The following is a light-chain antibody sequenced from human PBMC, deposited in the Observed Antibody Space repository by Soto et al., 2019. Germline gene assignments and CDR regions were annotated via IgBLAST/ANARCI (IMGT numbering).Light chain of an antibody. J-gene: IGLJ3*02. V-gene: IGLV1-40*01. Sequence: QSALTQPPSVSGAPGQIVTISCTGSSSNIGAGYDVHWYQQLPGTAPKLLIYGNNNRPSGVPDRFSGSKSGTSASLAIIGLQAEDEADYYCQSYDSSLSGSVFGGGTQLTVL. CDR3: QSYDSSLSGSV. CDR1: SSNIGAGYD. CDR2: GNN.